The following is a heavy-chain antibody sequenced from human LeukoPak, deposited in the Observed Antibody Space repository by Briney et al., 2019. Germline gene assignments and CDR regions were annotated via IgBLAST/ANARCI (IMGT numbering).Heavy chain of an antibody. CDR1: GFTFSSYW. Sequence: PGGSLRLSCAASGFTFSSYWMHWVRQAPGKGLVWVSRIKTDGTITTYADSVKGRFSISRDNAKNTLYLQVNSLRVEDTAVYHCAREGTGSYMDVWGKGTTVTVSS. CDR3: AREGTGSYMDV. D-gene: IGHD1/OR15-1a*01. CDR2: IKTDGTIT. J-gene: IGHJ6*03. V-gene: IGHV3-74*01.